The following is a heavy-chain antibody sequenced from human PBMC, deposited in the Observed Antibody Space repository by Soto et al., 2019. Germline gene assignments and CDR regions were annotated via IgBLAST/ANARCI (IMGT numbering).Heavy chain of an antibody. J-gene: IGHJ4*02. D-gene: IGHD2-15*01. CDR3: AKEIGPGAGCSGGSCYLTEFDY. V-gene: IGHV3-23*01. Sequence: PGGSLRLSCAASGFTFSSYAMSWVRQAPGKGLEWVSAISGSGGSTYYADSVKGRFTISRDNSKNTLYLQMNSLRAEDTAVYYCAKEIGPGAGCSGGSCYLTEFDYWGQGTLVTVSS. CDR2: ISGSGGST. CDR1: GFTFSSYA.